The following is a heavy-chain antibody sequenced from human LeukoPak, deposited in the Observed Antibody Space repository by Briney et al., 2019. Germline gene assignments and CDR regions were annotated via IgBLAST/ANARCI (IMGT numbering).Heavy chain of an antibody. J-gene: IGHJ4*02. CDR2: ISRNGGST. Sequence: GGSLRLSCAASGFTFSSYAMHWVRQAPGKGLEYVSAISRNGGSTYYANSVKGRFTISRDNSKNTLYLQMGSLRAEDMAVYYCARAKYYYDSSDHWGQGTLVTVSS. D-gene: IGHD3-22*01. CDR1: GFTFSSYA. CDR3: ARAKYYYDSSDH. V-gene: IGHV3-64*01.